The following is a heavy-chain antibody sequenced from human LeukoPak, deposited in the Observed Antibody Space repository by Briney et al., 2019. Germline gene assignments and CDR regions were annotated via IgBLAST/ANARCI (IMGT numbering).Heavy chain of an antibody. V-gene: IGHV4-59*08. CDR2: IYYSGST. CDR3: ARGSHWRARFDY. CDR1: GGSISSYY. D-gene: IGHD1-1*01. J-gene: IGHJ4*02. Sequence: PSETLSLTCTVSGGSISSYYWSWIRQPPGKGLEWIGYIYYSGSTNYNPSLKSRVTISVDTSKNQFSLKLSSVTAADTAVYYCARGSHWRARFDYWGQGTLVTVSS.